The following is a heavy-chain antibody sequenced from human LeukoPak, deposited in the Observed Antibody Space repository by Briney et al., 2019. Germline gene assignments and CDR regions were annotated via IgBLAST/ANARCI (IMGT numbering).Heavy chain of an antibody. CDR2: INHSGST. V-gene: IGHV4-34*01. CDR3: ARGGGYCTNNVCPPWFDP. CDR1: GGSFSGFY. J-gene: IGHJ5*02. D-gene: IGHD2-8*01. Sequence: SETLSLTCSVNGGSFSGFYRNWIRQPPGKGLEWIGEINHSGSTHYSPSLKSRLSISVDPSKNQFSLKLSSVTAADTAVYYCARGGGYCTNNVCPPWFDPWGQGALVTVSS.